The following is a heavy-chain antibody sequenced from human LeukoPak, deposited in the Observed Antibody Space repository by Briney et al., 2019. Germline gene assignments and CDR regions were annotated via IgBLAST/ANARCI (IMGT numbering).Heavy chain of an antibody. V-gene: IGHV3-30-3*01. CDR1: GFTFSSYA. J-gene: IGHJ3*02. CDR3: ATPLTGAFDI. D-gene: IGHD7-27*01. CDR2: ISYDGSNK. Sequence: GGSLRLSCAASGFTFSSYAMHWVRQAPGKGLEWVAVISYDGSNKYYADSMKGRFTISRDNSKNTLYLQMNSLRAEDTAVYYCATPLTGAFDIWGQGTMVTVSS.